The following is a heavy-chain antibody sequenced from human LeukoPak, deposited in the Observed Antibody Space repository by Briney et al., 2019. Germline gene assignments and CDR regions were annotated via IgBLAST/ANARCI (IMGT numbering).Heavy chain of an antibody. J-gene: IGHJ6*02. Sequence: GRSLRLSCAASGFTFGSYGMHWVRQAPGKGLEWVAIIWYDGNNKYYADSVKGRFTISRDNSKNTLYLQMNSLRAEDTAVYYCARGLHYYYYGMDVWGQGTTVTVSS. CDR3: ARGLHYYYYGMDV. CDR1: GFTFGSYG. V-gene: IGHV3-33*01. CDR2: IWYDGNNK. D-gene: IGHD3-10*01.